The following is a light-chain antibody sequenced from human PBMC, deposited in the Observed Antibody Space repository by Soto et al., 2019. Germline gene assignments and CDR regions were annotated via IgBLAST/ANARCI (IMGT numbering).Light chain of an antibody. CDR1: SSDVGGYNY. J-gene: IGLJ2*01. Sequence: QSALTPPASVSGSPGQSITISCTGTSSDVGGYNYVSWYQQHPGKAPKLMIYEVSNRPSGVSNRFSGSKSGNTASLTISGLQAEDEAGDYCSSETSSSDVVFGGGTKLTVL. V-gene: IGLV2-14*01. CDR2: EVS. CDR3: SSETSSSDVV.